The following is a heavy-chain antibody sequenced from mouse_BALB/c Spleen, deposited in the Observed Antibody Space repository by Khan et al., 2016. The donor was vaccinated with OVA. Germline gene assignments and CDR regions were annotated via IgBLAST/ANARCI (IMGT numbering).Heavy chain of an antibody. D-gene: IGHD1-1*01. CDR2: INPDSSTI. V-gene: IGHV4-1*02. CDR3: ARPRYYGLYFDY. Sequence: EVKLLESGGGLVQPGGSLKLSCAASGFDFSRYWMSWVRQAPGKGLEWIGQINPDSSTINYTPSLKDQFIISRDDAKNTLYLQMSKVSSEDTALXYCARPRYYGLYFDYWGQGTTLTVSS. J-gene: IGHJ2*01. CDR1: GFDFSRYW.